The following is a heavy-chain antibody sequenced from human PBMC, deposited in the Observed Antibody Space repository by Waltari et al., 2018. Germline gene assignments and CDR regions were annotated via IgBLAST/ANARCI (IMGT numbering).Heavy chain of an antibody. Sequence: QVQLQEWGPGRVKPSETLSLTCTVPGGSISRYYWSWIRRPPGTGLEWLGYIYTSGSTTYNPSLKSRVTISVDTSKNQFSLKLSSVTAADTAVYYCASATLTPKWLLPFDYWGQGTLVTVSS. CDR1: GGSISRYY. CDR3: ASATLTPKWLLPFDY. CDR2: IYTSGST. J-gene: IGHJ4*02. V-gene: IGHV4-4*09. D-gene: IGHD3-22*01.